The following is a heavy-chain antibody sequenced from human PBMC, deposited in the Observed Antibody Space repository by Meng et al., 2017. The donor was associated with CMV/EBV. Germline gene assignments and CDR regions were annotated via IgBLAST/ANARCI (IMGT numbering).Heavy chain of an antibody. J-gene: IGHJ6*02. CDR3: TRGGGHYGMDV. Sequence: GESLKISCTASGFTFGDYAMSWVRQAPGKGLEWVGFIRSKAYGGTTEYAASVKGRFTISSDNYKSIAYLQMNSLKTKDTAVYYCTRGGGHYGMDVWGQGTTVTVSS. V-gene: IGHV3-49*04. D-gene: IGHD3-16*01. CDR1: GFTFGDYA. CDR2: IRSKAYGGTT.